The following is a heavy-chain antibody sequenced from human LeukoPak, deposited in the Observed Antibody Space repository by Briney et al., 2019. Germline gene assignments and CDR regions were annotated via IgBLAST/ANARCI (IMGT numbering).Heavy chain of an antibody. Sequence: PGGSLRLSCAASGFTFSSYGMHWVRQAPGQGLEWVAVISYDGSNKYYADSVQGRFTISRDNSKNTLYLQTNSLRAEDTAVYYCAKDGEQWLFWGQGTLVTVSS. CDR2: ISYDGSNK. D-gene: IGHD6-19*01. CDR1: GFTFSSYG. J-gene: IGHJ4*02. CDR3: AKDGEQWLF. V-gene: IGHV3-30*18.